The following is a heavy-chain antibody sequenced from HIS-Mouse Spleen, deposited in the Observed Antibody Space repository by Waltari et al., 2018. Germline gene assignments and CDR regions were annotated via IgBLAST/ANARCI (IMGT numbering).Heavy chain of an antibody. CDR3: AREIPYSSSWYDWYFDL. CDR1: RGSISISSFY. J-gene: IGHJ2*01. Sequence: QLQLQESGPGLVKPSETLSLTCTVSRGSISISSFYWGWIRQPPGKGLEWIGSIYYSGSTYYKPSLKSRVTISVDTSKNQFSLKLSSVTAADTAVYYCAREIPYSSSWYDWYFDLWGRGTLVTVSS. V-gene: IGHV4-39*07. D-gene: IGHD6-13*01. CDR2: IYYSGST.